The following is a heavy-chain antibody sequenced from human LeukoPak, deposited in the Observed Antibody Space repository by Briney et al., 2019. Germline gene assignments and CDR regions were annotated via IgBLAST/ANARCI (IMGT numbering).Heavy chain of an antibody. J-gene: IGHJ4*02. Sequence: GGSLRLSCAASGFTFSSYWMSWVRQAPGKGLEWVANIKQDGSEKYYVDSVKGRFTISRDNARNSLYLQMNSLRAEDTAVYYCATLPYITMVRGVIDYWGQGTLVTVSS. CDR3: ATLPYITMVRGVIDY. D-gene: IGHD3-10*01. V-gene: IGHV3-7*01. CDR1: GFTFSSYW. CDR2: IKQDGSEK.